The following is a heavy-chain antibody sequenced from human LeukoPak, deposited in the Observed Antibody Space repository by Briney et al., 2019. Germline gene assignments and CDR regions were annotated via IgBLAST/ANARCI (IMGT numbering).Heavy chain of an antibody. CDR2: MNLDGSEK. Sequence: GGSLRLSCAASGFTFSSYWMHWVRQAPGKGLEWVARMNLDGSEKYYVDFVKGRFTISRDNAKTSLYLEMNSLRAEDTAVYYCARDATYCTNGVCYTRFDYWGQGTLVTVSS. CDR1: GFTFSSYW. CDR3: ARDATYCTNGVCYTRFDY. V-gene: IGHV3-7*01. D-gene: IGHD2-8*01. J-gene: IGHJ4*02.